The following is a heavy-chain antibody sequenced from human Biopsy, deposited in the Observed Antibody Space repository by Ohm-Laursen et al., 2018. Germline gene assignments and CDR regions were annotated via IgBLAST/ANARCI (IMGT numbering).Heavy chain of an antibody. Sequence: SLRLSCSASGFTFSTYWMTWVRQAPGTGLEWVATITHGGSEKYYADSVKGRFTISRDNAKDSLDLQMSSLRVEDTALYYCASAHQYCSATTCNGGSDFWGQGTLVTVSS. V-gene: IGHV3-7*01. CDR1: GFTFSTYW. CDR3: ASAHQYCSATTCNGGSDF. CDR2: ITHGGSEK. D-gene: IGHD2-15*01. J-gene: IGHJ4*02.